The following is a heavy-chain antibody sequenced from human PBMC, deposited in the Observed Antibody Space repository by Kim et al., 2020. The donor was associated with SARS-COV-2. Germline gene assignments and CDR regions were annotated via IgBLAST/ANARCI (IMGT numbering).Heavy chain of an antibody. D-gene: IGHD1-26*01. Sequence: SETLSLTCAVYGGSFSGYYWSWIRQPPGKGLEWIGEINHSGSTNYNPSLKSRVTISVDTSKNQFSLKLSSVTAADTAVYYWARCEWEQRDYYYYGMDVWG. V-gene: IGHV4-34*01. J-gene: IGHJ6*01. CDR2: INHSGST. CDR3: ARCEWEQRDYYYYGMDV. CDR1: GGSFSGYY.